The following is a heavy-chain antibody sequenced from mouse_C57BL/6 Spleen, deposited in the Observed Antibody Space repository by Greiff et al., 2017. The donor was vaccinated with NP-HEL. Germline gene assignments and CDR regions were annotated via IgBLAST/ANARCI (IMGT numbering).Heavy chain of an antibody. Sequence: EVQLQQSGPELVKPGASVKMSCKASGYTFTDYNMHWVKQSHGKSLERIGYINPNNGGTSYNQKFKGKATLTVNKSSSTAYMELRSLTSEDSAVYYCARWDYSTPYFDYWGQGTTLTVSS. D-gene: IGHD2-5*01. CDR3: ARWDYSTPYFDY. CDR1: GYTFTDYN. CDR2: INPNNGGT. J-gene: IGHJ2*01. V-gene: IGHV1-22*01.